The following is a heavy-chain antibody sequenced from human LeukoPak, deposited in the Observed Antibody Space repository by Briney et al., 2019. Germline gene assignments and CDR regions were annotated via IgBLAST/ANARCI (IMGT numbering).Heavy chain of an antibody. CDR3: ARNSRETSIAAAGGAYFDY. V-gene: IGHV3-48*03. CDR1: GFTFSSYE. CDR2: ISSSGSTI. Sequence: GGSLRLSCAASGFTFSSYEMNWVRQAPGKGLEWVSYISSSGSTIYYADSVKGRFTISRDNAKNSLYLQMNSLRAEDTAVCYCARNSRETSIAAAGGAYFDYWGQGTLVTVSS. D-gene: IGHD6-13*01. J-gene: IGHJ4*02.